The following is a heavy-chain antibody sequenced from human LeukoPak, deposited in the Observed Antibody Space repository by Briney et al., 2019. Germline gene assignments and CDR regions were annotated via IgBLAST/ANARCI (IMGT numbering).Heavy chain of an antibody. D-gene: IGHD3-22*01. J-gene: IGHJ4*02. CDR1: GFTFDDYT. V-gene: IGHV3-43*01. CDR3: AKDRGYYYDSSAYGSYFDY. CDR2: ISWDGGTT. Sequence: PGGSLRLSCEASGFTFDDYTMHWVRQSPGKGLEWASLISWDGGTTYYADSVRGRFTISRDNSKNSLYLQMNSLRTEDTALYYCAKDRGYYYDSSAYGSYFDYWGQGTLVTVSS.